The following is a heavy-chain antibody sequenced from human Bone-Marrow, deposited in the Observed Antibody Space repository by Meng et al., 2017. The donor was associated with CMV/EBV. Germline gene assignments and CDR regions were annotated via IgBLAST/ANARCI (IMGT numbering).Heavy chain of an antibody. CDR1: GFTFRSYW. CDR2: INSDGSST. Sequence: GGSLRLSCAASGFTFRSYWMHWVRQAPGKGLVWVSRINSDGSSTGYADSVRGRFTISRDNAKNTLYLQMNSLRAEDTAVYYCASYDYGGNRIFDYWGQGTLVTVSS. CDR3: ASYDYGGNRIFDY. V-gene: IGHV3-74*01. D-gene: IGHD4-23*01. J-gene: IGHJ4*02.